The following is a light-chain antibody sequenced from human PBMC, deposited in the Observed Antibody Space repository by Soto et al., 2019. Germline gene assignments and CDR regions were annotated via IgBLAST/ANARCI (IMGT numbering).Light chain of an antibody. CDR3: QQFYTFPPT. Sequence: DVQMTQSPSSLSASVGDTVTITCRASQSISTWLAWYQQKPNKAPKSLISGASNLQSGVPSRFSGSGSGTDFTLTISSLQPEDFAAYYCQQFYTFPPTFGGGTKVDIK. J-gene: IGKJ4*01. CDR1: QSISTW. CDR2: GAS. V-gene: IGKV1D-16*01.